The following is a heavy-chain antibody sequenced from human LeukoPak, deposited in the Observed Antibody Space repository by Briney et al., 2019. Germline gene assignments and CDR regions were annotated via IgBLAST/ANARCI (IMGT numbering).Heavy chain of an antibody. V-gene: IGHV3-15*01. D-gene: IGHD3-10*01. CDR1: GFTFSNTW. J-gene: IGHJ4*02. CDR3: ATLTVRGVINI. CDR2: IQSKTDGGTT. Sequence: VWSVRLSRAASGFTFSNTWMNWVRQAPGKGLEWVGRIQSKTDGGTTEYAAPVKGRFTISRDDSKTTLYLQMNSLKTEDTAVYYCATLTVRGVINIWGQGTLVTVTS.